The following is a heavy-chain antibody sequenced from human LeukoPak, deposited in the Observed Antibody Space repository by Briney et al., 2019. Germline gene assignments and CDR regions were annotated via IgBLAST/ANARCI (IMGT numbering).Heavy chain of an antibody. V-gene: IGHV5-10-1*01. CDR1: GYSFAGDW. CDR3: SRPDCSGGDCYLLIY. Sequence: GESLQISCRGAGYSFAGDWISWVRQMPGKGLEWMGRIDPSDSYTDYSPSFQGHVTMSADKSITTAYLQWSSLQASDTAMYYCSRPDCSGGDCYLLIYWSQGSLVTVSS. CDR2: IDPSDSYT. J-gene: IGHJ4*02. D-gene: IGHD2-15*01.